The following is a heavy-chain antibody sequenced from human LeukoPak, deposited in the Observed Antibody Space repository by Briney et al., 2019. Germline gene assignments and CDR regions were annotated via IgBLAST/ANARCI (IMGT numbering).Heavy chain of an antibody. D-gene: IGHD2-21*01. CDR3: ARLWPFDY. CDR1: GFTFSSYW. Sequence: TGGSLRLSCAGSGFTFSSYWMSWVRQAPGKGLEWVANIKQHGSEKYYVGSVKGRFTISRDDAKNSLYLQMNSLRAEDTAVYYCARLWPFDYWGQGTLVTVSS. V-gene: IGHV3-7*01. J-gene: IGHJ4*02. CDR2: IKQHGSEK.